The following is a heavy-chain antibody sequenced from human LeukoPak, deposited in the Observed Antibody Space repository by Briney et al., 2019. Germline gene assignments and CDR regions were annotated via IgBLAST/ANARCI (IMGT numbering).Heavy chain of an antibody. J-gene: IGHJ4*02. D-gene: IGHD6-19*01. CDR1: GYTLTELS. Sequence: EASVKVSCKVSGYTLTELSMHWVRQAPGKGLEWMGGFDPEDGETIYAQKFQGRVTMTTDTSTSTAYMELRSLRSDDTAVYYCARGGVNSGWYDYWGQGTLVTVSS. V-gene: IGHV1-24*01. CDR3: ARGGVNSGWYDY. CDR2: FDPEDGET.